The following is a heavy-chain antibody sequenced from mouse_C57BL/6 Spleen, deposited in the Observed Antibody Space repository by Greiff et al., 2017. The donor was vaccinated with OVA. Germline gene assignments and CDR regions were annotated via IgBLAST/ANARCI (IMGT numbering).Heavy chain of an antibody. CDR1: GYTFTSYW. CDR3: AREGLFAY. CDR2: IDPSDSYT. J-gene: IGHJ3*01. V-gene: IGHV1-50*01. Sequence: QVQLKQPGAELVKPGASVKLSCKASGYTFTSYWMQWVKQRPGQGLEWIGEIDPSDSYTNYNQKFKGKATLTVDTSSRTAYMQLSSLTSEDSAVYYCAREGLFAYWGQGTLVTVSA.